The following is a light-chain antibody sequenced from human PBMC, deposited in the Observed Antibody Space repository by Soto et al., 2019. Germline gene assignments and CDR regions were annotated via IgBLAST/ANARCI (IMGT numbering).Light chain of an antibody. CDR1: RGISSY. J-gene: IGKJ5*01. V-gene: IGKV1-9*01. Sequence: DIQLTQSPSFLSASVGDRVTITCRASRGISSYLAWYQQNPGQAPKLLIYAASTLHTGVPSRFSGSGSGTEFTLTISSLQPEDFATYYCQQLNSYLITFGQGTRLEIK. CDR2: AAS. CDR3: QQLNSYLIT.